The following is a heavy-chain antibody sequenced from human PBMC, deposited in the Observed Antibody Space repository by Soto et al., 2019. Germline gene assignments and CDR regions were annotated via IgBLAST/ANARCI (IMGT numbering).Heavy chain of an antibody. D-gene: IGHD6-19*01. CDR3: ASSIAVAVVGPSIDY. Sequence: SVKVSCKASGGTFSSYTISWVRQAPGQGLEWMGRIIPILGIANYAQKFQGRVTITADKSTSTAYMELSSLRSEDTAVYYCASSIAVAVVGPSIDYWGQGTLVTVS. V-gene: IGHV1-69*02. CDR1: GGTFSSYT. J-gene: IGHJ4*02. CDR2: IIPILGIA.